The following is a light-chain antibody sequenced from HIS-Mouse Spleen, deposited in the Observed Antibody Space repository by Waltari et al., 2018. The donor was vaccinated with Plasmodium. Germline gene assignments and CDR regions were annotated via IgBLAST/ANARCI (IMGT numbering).Light chain of an antibody. CDR1: QSVSSN. CDR3: QQYNNWPFT. J-gene: IGKJ3*01. V-gene: IGKV3-15*01. Sequence: EIVMTQSPATLSVSPGERANLSCRASQSVSSNLDWYQQKPGQAPRLLIYGASTRATGIPARFSGSGSGTEFTLTISSLQSEDFAVYYCQQYNNWPFTFGPGTKVDIK. CDR2: GAS.